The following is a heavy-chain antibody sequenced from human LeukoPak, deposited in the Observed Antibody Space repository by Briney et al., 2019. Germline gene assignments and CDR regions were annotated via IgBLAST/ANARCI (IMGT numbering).Heavy chain of an antibody. CDR1: GYTLTELS. CDR2: FDPEDGET. CDR3: ATPTHSGYDEPFDY. Sequence: EASVKVSCKVSGYTLTELSMHWVRQAPGKGLEWMGGFDPEDGETIYAQKFQGRVTMTEDTSTDTAYMELSSLRSEDTAVYYCATPTHSGYDEPFDYWGQGTLVTVSS. V-gene: IGHV1-24*01. D-gene: IGHD5-12*01. J-gene: IGHJ4*02.